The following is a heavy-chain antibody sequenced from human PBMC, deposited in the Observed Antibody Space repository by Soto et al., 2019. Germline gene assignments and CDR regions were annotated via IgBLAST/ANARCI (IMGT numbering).Heavy chain of an antibody. Sequence: GGSLRLSCAASGFTFSSYSMNWVRQAPGKGLEWVSSISSSSSYIYYADSVKGRFTISRDNAKNSLYLQMNSLRAEDTAVYYCASFLRAPAGRFDPWGQGTLVTVSS. CDR2: ISSSSSYI. V-gene: IGHV3-21*01. CDR1: GFTFSSYS. CDR3: ASFLRAPAGRFDP. D-gene: IGHD3-3*01. J-gene: IGHJ5*02.